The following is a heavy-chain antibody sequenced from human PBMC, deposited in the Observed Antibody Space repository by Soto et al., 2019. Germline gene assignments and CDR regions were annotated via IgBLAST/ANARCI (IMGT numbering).Heavy chain of an antibody. D-gene: IGHD6-6*01. Sequence: GGSLRLSCAASGFTFSSYGMHWVRQAPGKRLKRVAVISYDGSNKYYADSVKGRFTISRDNSKNTLYLQMNSLRAEDTAVYYCATTEYSSSSLVPWFDPWGQGTLVTVSS. V-gene: IGHV3-30*03. CDR2: ISYDGSNK. CDR3: ATTEYSSSSLVPWFDP. J-gene: IGHJ5*02. CDR1: GFTFSSYG.